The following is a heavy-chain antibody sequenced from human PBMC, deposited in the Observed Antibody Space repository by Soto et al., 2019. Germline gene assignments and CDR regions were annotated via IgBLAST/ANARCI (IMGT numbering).Heavy chain of an antibody. Sequence: EVRLLESGGGLVQPGGSLRLSCAASGFTFSVYAMSWVRQAPGKGLEWVSGISGSGDSTHYADSVKGRFTVSRDNSKSMLYLQTNSLGAGDTAIYYCAKALYGGFTYWGQGTLVTVSS. D-gene: IGHD3-10*01. CDR1: GFTFSVYA. J-gene: IGHJ4*02. CDR2: ISGSGDST. CDR3: AKALYGGFTY. V-gene: IGHV3-23*01.